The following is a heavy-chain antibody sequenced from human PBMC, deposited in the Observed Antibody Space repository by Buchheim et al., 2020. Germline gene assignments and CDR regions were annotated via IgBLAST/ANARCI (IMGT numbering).Heavy chain of an antibody. J-gene: IGHJ6*02. Sequence: QVQLQESGPGLVKPSQTLSLTCTVSGGSISSGGYYWSWIRQHPGKGLEWIGYIYYSGSTYYNPSLKSRVTISVDTSKNKFSLKLSSVTAADTAVYYCARAAGERNCSSTSCYYYYYGMDVWGQGTT. CDR1: GGSISSGGYY. CDR3: ARAAGERNCSSTSCYYYYYGMDV. D-gene: IGHD2-2*01. V-gene: IGHV4-31*03. CDR2: IYYSGST.